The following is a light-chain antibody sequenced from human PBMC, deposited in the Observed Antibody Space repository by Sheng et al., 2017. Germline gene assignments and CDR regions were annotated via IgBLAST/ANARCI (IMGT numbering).Light chain of an antibody. J-gene: IGLJ3*02. V-gene: IGLV1-47*01. CDR3: AAWDDSLSGWX. Sequence: QSVLTQPPSASGTPGQRVTISCSGSSSNIGSNYVYWYQQLPGTAPKLLIYRNNQRPSGVPDRFSGSKSGTSASLAISGLRSEDEADYYCAAWDDSLSGWXFGGGTKLTVL. CDR1: SSNIGSNY. CDR2: RNN.